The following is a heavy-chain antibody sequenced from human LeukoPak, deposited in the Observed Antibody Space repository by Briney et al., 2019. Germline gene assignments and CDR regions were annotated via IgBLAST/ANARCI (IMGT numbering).Heavy chain of an antibody. J-gene: IGHJ5*02. Sequence: SETLSLTCTVSGGSIRSYYWNWIRQPAGKGLEWIGRIYTTGITNYYPSLKSHGTMSVDTDKNDYSLKLSSVTAADTALNRCARDRDWNYWFDAWGQGNLVTVST. CDR1: GGSIRSYY. CDR3: ARDRDWNYWFDA. V-gene: IGHV4-4*07. CDR2: IYTTGIT. D-gene: IGHD1-7*01.